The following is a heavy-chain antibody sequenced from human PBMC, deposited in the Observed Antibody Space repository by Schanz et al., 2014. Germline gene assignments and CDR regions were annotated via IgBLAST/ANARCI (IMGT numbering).Heavy chain of an antibody. D-gene: IGHD4-17*01. CDR1: GGSFSSNY. J-gene: IGHJ3*02. V-gene: IGHV4-34*02. CDR3: ARDRGHGDLPGDI. Sequence: QVQLQQWGAGLLKPSETLSLTCAVYGGSFSSNYWSWIRQPPGKGLEWIGEINQSGTTNYNPSLKSRVTMSVDTSKNQISLKLRSVTAADTAVYYCARDRGHGDLPGDIWRQGTMVTVSS. CDR2: INQSGTT.